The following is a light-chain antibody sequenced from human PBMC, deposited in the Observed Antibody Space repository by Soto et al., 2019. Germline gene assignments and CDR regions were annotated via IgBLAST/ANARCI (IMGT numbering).Light chain of an antibody. J-gene: IGKJ5*01. V-gene: IGKV3-20*01. CDR2: GAS. CDR1: QSVSRSY. Sequence: EIVLTQSPGTLSLSPGERATLSCRASQSVSRSYLAWYQQKPGQAPRLLIYGASSRATGIPDRFSSSGSGTDFTLTISRLEPEDFALYYCQQYGSSPPITFGQGTRLEMK. CDR3: QQYGSSPPIT.